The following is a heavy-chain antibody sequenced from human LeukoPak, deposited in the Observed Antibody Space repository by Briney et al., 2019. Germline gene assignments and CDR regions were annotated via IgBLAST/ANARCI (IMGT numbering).Heavy chain of an antibody. J-gene: IGHJ4*02. V-gene: IGHV3-15*01. CDR2: TQSKTDGGTT. D-gene: IGHD5-24*01. CDR3: TTDLLEMATRYFDY. CDR1: GFTFSNAW. Sequence: GGSLRLSCAASGFTFSNAWMSWVRQAPGKGLEWVGRTQSKTDGGTTDYSAPVKGRFTISRDDLKNTLYLQMNSLKTEDTAVYYCTTDLLEMATRYFDYWGQGTLVTVSS.